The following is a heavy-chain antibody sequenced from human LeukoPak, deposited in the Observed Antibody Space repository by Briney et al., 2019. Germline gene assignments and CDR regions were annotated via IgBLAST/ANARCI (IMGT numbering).Heavy chain of an antibody. Sequence: GGSLRLSCAASGFTVNSNYMSWVRQAPGKGLEWVSVIYSGGTTYYADSVKGRFTISRDNSKNTLYLQMNSLRAEDTAVYYCARGYYYDSSGRPQDAFDIWGQGTMVTVSS. CDR2: IYSGGTT. D-gene: IGHD3-22*01. V-gene: IGHV3-53*01. CDR1: GFTVNSNY. CDR3: ARGYYYDSSGRPQDAFDI. J-gene: IGHJ3*02.